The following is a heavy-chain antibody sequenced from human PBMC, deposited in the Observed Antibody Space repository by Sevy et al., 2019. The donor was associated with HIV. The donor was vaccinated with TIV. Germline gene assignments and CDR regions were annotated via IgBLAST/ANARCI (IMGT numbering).Heavy chain of an antibody. CDR3: ATEKDSLGRYYYDYGMDV. V-gene: IGHV3-30*03. J-gene: IGHJ6*02. CDR2: ISYDGSNK. CDR1: GFTFSSYG. Sequence: GGSLRLSCAASGFTFSSYGMHWVRQAPGKGLEWVAVISYDGSNKYYADSVKGRFTISRDNSKNTLYLQMNSLRAEDTAVYYCATEKDSLGRYYYDYGMDVWGQGTTVTVSS. D-gene: IGHD3-22*01.